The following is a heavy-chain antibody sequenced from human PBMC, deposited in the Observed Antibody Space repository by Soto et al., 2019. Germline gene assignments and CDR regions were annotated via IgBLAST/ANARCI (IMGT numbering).Heavy chain of an antibody. V-gene: IGHV3-9*01. CDR1: GFTFDDYA. D-gene: IGHD5-12*01. CDR3: AKGWDGYNSVDY. CDR2: ISWNSGSI. Sequence: EVQLVESGGGLVQPGRSLRLSCAASGFTFDDYAMHWVRQAPGKGLEWVSGISWNSGSIGYADSVKGRFTISIDNAKNSFYLQMTSLRVEDTALYYCAKGWDGYNSVDYWGQGILVTVSS. J-gene: IGHJ4*02.